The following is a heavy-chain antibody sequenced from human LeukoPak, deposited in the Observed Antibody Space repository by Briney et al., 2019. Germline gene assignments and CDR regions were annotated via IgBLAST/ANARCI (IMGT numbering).Heavy chain of an antibody. J-gene: IGHJ4*02. CDR3: TRGAGWLIDY. CDR1: DDSISDYY. D-gene: IGHD3-16*01. CDR2: FHNSGTS. V-gene: IGHV4-59*01. Sequence: SETLTLTCTVSDDSISDYYRGWSRQPPGKGLEWIGYFHNSGTSTYNPSLKSRVTISADTSKNQFSLKLNSLTTADTAVYYCTRGAGWLIDYWGQGILITVSS.